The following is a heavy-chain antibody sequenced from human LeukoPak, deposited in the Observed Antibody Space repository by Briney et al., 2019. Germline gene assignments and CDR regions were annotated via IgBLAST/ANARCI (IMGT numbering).Heavy chain of an antibody. CDR3: ARDRSSYSDS. CDR2: ISSGSNTI. Sequence: KAGGSLRLSCAASGFTFSDYYMSWIRQAPGKGREWISYISSGSNTIFYADSVQGRFTISRDNSKNSLFLQMNSLRADDTAVYFCARDRSSYSDSWGQGTLVTVSP. D-gene: IGHD3-16*01. J-gene: IGHJ4*02. V-gene: IGHV3-11*04. CDR1: GFTFSDYY.